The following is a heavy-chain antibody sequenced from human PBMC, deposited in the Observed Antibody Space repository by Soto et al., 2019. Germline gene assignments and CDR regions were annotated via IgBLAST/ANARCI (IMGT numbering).Heavy chain of an antibody. J-gene: IGHJ5*02. V-gene: IGHV4-34*01. CDR1: GGSFSGYY. CDR2: INHSGST. D-gene: IGHD3-10*01. CDR3: ARGFLWFGESWFDP. Sequence: SETLSLTCAVYGGSFSGYYWSWIRQPPGKGLEWIGEINHSGSTNYNPSLKSRVTISVDTSKNQFSLKLSSVTAADTAVYYCARGFLWFGESWFDPWGQGTLVTVSS.